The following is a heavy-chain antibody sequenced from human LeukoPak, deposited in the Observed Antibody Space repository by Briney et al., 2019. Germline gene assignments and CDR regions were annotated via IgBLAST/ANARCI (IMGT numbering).Heavy chain of an antibody. CDR1: GFTFSSYA. CDR2: ISGSGGST. V-gene: IGHV3-23*01. D-gene: IGHD3-22*01. Sequence: PGGSLRLSCAASGFTFSSYAMSWVRQAPGKGLEWVSAISGSGGSTYYADSVKGRFTISRDNSKNTLYLQMNGLRAEDTAVYYCAKAWNYYDSSGYYYFDYWGQGTLVTVSS. CDR3: AKAWNYYDSSGYYYFDY. J-gene: IGHJ4*02.